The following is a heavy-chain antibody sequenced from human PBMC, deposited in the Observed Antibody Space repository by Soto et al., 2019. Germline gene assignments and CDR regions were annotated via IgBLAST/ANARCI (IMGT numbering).Heavy chain of an antibody. Sequence: SVKVSGKASGCTFSSYAISWVRQAPGQGLEWMGGSIPIFGTANYAQKFQGRVTITAEKSTSTAYMELSSLRSEDTAVYYCARGMSGINYYFDYWGQGTLVTISS. CDR1: GCTFSSYA. CDR2: SIPIFGTA. V-gene: IGHV1-69*06. D-gene: IGHD1-26*01. J-gene: IGHJ4*02. CDR3: ARGMSGINYYFDY.